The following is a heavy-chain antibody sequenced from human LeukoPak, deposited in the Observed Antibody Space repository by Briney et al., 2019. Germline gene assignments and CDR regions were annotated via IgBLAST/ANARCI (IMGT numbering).Heavy chain of an antibody. Sequence: GGSLRLSCAASGFTFSSYWMSWVRQAPGKGLEWVANIKQDGSEKYYVDSVKGRFTISRDNAKNSLYLQMNSLRAEDTAVYYCARARGYCSSTSCSFDYWGQGTLVTVSS. CDR3: ARARGYCSSTSCSFDY. J-gene: IGHJ4*02. D-gene: IGHD2-2*01. CDR1: GFTFSSYW. V-gene: IGHV3-7*01. CDR2: IKQDGSEK.